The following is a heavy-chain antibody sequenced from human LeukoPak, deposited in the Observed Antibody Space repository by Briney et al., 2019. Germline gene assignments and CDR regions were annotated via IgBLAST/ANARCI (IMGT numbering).Heavy chain of an antibody. J-gene: IGHJ4*02. V-gene: IGHV3-74*01. CDR3: AIDSRGWTTFDY. Sequence: GGSLRLSCAASGFTFSSYWMHWVRQAPGKWLVWVSRLNSVGSSTSHADSVKGRFTISRDNAKNTLYLQINSLRAEDTAVYYCAIDSRGWTTFDYWGQGTLVTVSS. D-gene: IGHD6-19*01. CDR1: GFTFSSYW. CDR2: LNSVGSST.